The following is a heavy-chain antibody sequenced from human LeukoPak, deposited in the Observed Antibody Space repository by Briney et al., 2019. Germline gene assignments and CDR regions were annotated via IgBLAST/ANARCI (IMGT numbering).Heavy chain of an antibody. D-gene: IGHD3-10*01. J-gene: IGHJ4*02. CDR1: GGSFSGYY. V-gene: IGHV4-34*01. CDR2: IYYSGST. Sequence: SETLSLTCAVYGGSFSGYYWTWIRQPPGKGLEWIRSIYYSGSTYYNPSLKSRVTISVDTSKNQFSLKLSSVTAADTAVYYCATLMVRGEIDYWGQGTLVTVSS. CDR3: ATLMVRGEIDY.